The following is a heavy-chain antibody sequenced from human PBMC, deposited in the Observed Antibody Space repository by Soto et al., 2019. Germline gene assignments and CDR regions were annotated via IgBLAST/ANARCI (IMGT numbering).Heavy chain of an antibody. J-gene: IGHJ3*02. V-gene: IGHV1-69*02. CDR1: GGTFSSYT. CDR2: IIPILGIA. D-gene: IGHD4-17*01. Sequence: ASVKVSCKASGGTFSSYTISWVRQAPGQGLEWMGRIIPILGIANYAQKFQGRVTITADKSTSTAYMELSSLRSEDTAVYYCASPYTVTTSRYAFDIWGQGTMVTVSS. CDR3: ASPYTVTTSRYAFDI.